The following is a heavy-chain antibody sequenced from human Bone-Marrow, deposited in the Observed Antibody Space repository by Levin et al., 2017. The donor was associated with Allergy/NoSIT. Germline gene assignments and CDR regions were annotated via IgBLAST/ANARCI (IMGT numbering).Heavy chain of an antibody. D-gene: IGHD3-10*01. V-gene: IGHV4-34*01. Sequence: GSLRLSCAVYGGSFSGYYWSWIRQPPGKGLEWIGEINHSGSTNYNPSLKSRVTISVDTSKNQFSLKLSSVTAADTAVYYCARGFGGYGSGRYPYIDYWGQGTLVTVSS. J-gene: IGHJ4*02. CDR1: GGSFSGYY. CDR2: INHSGST. CDR3: ARGFGGYGSGRYPYIDY.